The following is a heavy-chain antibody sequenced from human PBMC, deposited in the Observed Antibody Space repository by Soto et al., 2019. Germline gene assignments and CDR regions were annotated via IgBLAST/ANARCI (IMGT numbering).Heavy chain of an antibody. D-gene: IGHD3-22*01. CDR3: AKDQGIVVVIGSFDY. CDR1: GFTFSSYA. V-gene: IGHV3-23*01. Sequence: GGSLRLSCAASGFTFSSYAMSWVRQAPGKGLEWVSAISGSGGSTYYADSVKGRFTISRDNPKNTLYLQMNSLRAEDTAVYYCAKDQGIVVVIGSFDYWGQGTLVTVSS. CDR2: ISGSGGST. J-gene: IGHJ4*02.